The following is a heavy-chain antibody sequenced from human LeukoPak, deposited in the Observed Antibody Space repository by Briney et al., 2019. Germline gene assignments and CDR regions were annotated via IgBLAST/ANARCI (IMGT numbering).Heavy chain of an antibody. CDR2: IWYDGSNK. CDR3: AKRPRRWGSHY. V-gene: IGHV3-33*06. Sequence: GGSLRLSCAASGFTFSSYGMHWVRQAPGKGLEWVAVIWYDGSNKYYADSVKGRFTISRDNSKNTLYLQMNSLRAEDTAVYYCAKRPRRWGSHYWGQGTLVTVSS. CDR1: GFTFSSYG. D-gene: IGHD7-27*01. J-gene: IGHJ4*02.